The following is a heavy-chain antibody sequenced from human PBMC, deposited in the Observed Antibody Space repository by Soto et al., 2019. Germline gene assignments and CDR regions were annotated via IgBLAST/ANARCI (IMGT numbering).Heavy chain of an antibody. CDR3: ARDGLLYFDSSGYYSGPPLDF. V-gene: IGHV4-38-2*02. J-gene: IGHJ4*02. D-gene: IGHD3-22*01. Sequence: SETLSLTCAVSNFSITSDYFWGWIRQPPGKGLEWIGSLFHTGTTHYSPSLKSRATIFLDRSKNQFSLKLTSVTAADTAIYYCARDGLLYFDSSGYYSGPPLDFWGQGARVTVSS. CDR1: NFSITSDYF. CDR2: LFHTGTT.